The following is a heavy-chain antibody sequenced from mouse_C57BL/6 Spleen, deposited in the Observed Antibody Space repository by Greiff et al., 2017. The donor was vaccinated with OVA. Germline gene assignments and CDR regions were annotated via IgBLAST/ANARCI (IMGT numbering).Heavy chain of an antibody. CDR3: ARTTVVAHYFDY. J-gene: IGHJ2*01. V-gene: IGHV2-2*01. D-gene: IGHD1-1*01. CDR1: GFSLTSYG. CDR2: IWSGRST. Sequence: QVQLKESGPGLVQPSQSLSITCTVSGFSLTSYGVHWVRQSPGKGLEWLGVIWSGRSTDYNAAFISRLSISKDNSKSQVFFKMNSLQADDTAIYYCARTTVVAHYFDYWGQGTTLTVSS.